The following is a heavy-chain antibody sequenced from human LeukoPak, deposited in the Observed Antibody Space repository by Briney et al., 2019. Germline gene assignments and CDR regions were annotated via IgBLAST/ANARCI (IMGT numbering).Heavy chain of an antibody. V-gene: IGHV4-34*01. CDR1: GGSFSGYY. CDR2: INHSGST. Sequence: SETLSLTCGVYGGSFSGYYWSWIRQPPGKGLEWIGEINHSGSTNYDPSLKSRVTISVDTSKNQFSLKLSSVTAADTAVYYCAGRNRGVVVTHWGQGTLVTVSS. CDR3: AGRNRGVVVTH. D-gene: IGHD3-22*01. J-gene: IGHJ4*02.